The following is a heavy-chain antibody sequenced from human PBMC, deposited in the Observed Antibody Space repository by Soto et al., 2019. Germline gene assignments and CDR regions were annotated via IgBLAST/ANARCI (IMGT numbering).Heavy chain of an antibody. CDR1: GYTFTSYD. J-gene: IGHJ4*02. V-gene: IGHV1-8*01. CDR3: ARGYDYIWGSYTSSSDY. Sequence: ASVKVSCKASGYTFTSYDINWVRQATGQGLEWMGWMNPNSGNTGYAQKFQGRVTMTRNTSISTAYMELSSLRSEDTAGYYCARGYDYIWGSYTSSSDYWGQGTLVTVSS. D-gene: IGHD3-16*01. CDR2: MNPNSGNT.